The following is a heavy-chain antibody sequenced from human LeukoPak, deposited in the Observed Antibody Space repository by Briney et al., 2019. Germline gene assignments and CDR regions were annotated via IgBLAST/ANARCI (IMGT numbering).Heavy chain of an antibody. V-gene: IGHV4-59*01. Sequence: KPSETLSLTCTVSGGSISSYYWSWIRQPPGKGLEWIGYIYYSGSTNYNPSLKSRVTISVDTSKNQFSLKLSSVTAADTAVYYCARGDGGQQQLVTFDYWGQGTLVTVSS. D-gene: IGHD6-13*01. CDR1: GGSISSYY. J-gene: IGHJ4*02. CDR3: ARGDGGQQQLVTFDY. CDR2: IYYSGST.